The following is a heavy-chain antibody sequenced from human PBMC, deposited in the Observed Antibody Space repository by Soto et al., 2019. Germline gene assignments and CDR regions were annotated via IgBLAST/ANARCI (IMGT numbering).Heavy chain of an antibody. CDR3: AKDPGTNRPEYFQH. CDR2: VSGSGGST. J-gene: IGHJ1*01. Sequence: PGGSLRLSCAASGFTFSSYAMSRVRQAPGKGLEWVSAVSGSGGSTYYAESVKGRFTISSDNSKNTLYLQMNSLRAEDTAVYYCAKDPGTNRPEYFQHWGQGTLVTVSS. CDR1: GFTFSSYA. V-gene: IGHV3-23*01. D-gene: IGHD6-13*01.